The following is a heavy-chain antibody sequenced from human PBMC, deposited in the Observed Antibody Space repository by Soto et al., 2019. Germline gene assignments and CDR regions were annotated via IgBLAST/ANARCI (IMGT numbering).Heavy chain of an antibody. Sequence: SETLSLTCTVSGGSIISGYWSWIRQPPGKGLEWIGYISYSGNTNYNHCLKGRVTMSVDTPKNQFSLRLSSVTTADTAVYYCAGLRGYAGSPIDYWGQGTLVTVSS. CDR1: GGSIISGY. V-gene: IGHV4-59*01. D-gene: IGHD2-15*01. J-gene: IGHJ4*02. CDR2: ISYSGNT. CDR3: AGLRGYAGSPIDY.